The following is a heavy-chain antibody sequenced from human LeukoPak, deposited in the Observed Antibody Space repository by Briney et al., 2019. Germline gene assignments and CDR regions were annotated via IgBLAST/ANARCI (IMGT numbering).Heavy chain of an antibody. Sequence: GGSLRLSCEASGFSVSNFHMTWVRQAPGKGLEWVSLKKSGGRTFYADSVKGRFTIARDNSKNTLYLQMNSLRAEDTAVYYCAKSEGSSGCSDSWGQGTLVTVSS. CDR2: KKSGGRT. V-gene: IGHV3-53*01. D-gene: IGHD6-19*01. J-gene: IGHJ4*02. CDR3: AKSEGSSGCSDS. CDR1: GFSVSNFH.